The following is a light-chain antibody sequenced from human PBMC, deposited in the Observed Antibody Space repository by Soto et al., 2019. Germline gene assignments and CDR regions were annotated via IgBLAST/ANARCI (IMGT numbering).Light chain of an antibody. V-gene: IGLV1-47*01. CDR2: RNN. CDR1: SSNIGSNY. CDR3: TSYATGNTFP. Sequence: QSVLTQPPSASGTPGQRVTISCSGSSSNIGSNYVYWYQQLPGTAPKLLINRNNQRPSRVPDRFSGSKSGTSASLAISGLRSEDEADYYCTSYATGNTFPFGGGTKLTVL. J-gene: IGLJ2*01.